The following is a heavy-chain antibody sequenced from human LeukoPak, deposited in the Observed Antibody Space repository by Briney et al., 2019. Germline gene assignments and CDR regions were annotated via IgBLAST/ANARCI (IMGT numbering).Heavy chain of an antibody. J-gene: IGHJ4*02. CDR1: GGSISGDY. V-gene: IGHV4-59*01. CDR2: IYHTGDT. CDR3: ARGGASSRYFDY. Sequence: YPSETLSLTCTVSGGSISGDYWSWIRRPPGKGLEWIAFIYHTGDTNYSPSLKSRVTISIDTSKNEFSLKLNSVSAADTAVYYCARGGASSRYFDYWGQGSLVTVSS. D-gene: IGHD6-6*01.